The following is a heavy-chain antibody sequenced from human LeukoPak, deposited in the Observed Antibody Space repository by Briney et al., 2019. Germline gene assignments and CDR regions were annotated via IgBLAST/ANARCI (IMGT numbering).Heavy chain of an antibody. CDR1: GYSFTGYY. J-gene: IGHJ6*03. Sequence: ASVKVSCKASGYSFTGYYMQWVRKAPGQGLEWMVRINPNSGGTNYAQKFQGRVTMTTDTPISTAYMELSRLRSDDTAVSYCASAHDYSNQYFDYYYMDVWGKGTTVTVSS. CDR2: INPNSGGT. D-gene: IGHD4-11*01. CDR3: ASAHDYSNQYFDYYYMDV. V-gene: IGHV1-2*06.